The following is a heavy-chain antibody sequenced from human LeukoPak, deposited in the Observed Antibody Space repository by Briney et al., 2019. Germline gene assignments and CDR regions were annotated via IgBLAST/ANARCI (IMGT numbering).Heavy chain of an antibody. CDR3: VKSSGGGIAAAGTAYY. CDR2: ISSNGVST. Sequence: GESLKISCKASGYSFTNNWIGWVRQTPGKGLESVSAISSNGVSTYYADSVKGRFTISRDNSKNTLYLQMSSLRAEDTAVYYCVKSSGGGIAAAGTAYYWGQGTLVTVSS. D-gene: IGHD6-13*01. CDR1: GYSFTNNW. V-gene: IGHV3-64D*06. J-gene: IGHJ4*02.